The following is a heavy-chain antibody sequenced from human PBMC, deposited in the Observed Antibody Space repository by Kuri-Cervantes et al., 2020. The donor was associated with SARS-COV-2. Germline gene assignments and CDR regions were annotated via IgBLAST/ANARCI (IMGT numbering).Heavy chain of an antibody. CDR3: ARDADNLEYFQH. Sequence: GGSLRLSCAASGFTFSSYSMNWVRQAPGKGLEWVSSISIISSYIYYAYSVKGRFTISRGNSKNSLYLQMNSLRAEDTAVYYCARDADNLEYFQHWGQGTLVTVSS. D-gene: IGHD1-1*01. CDR1: GFTFSSYS. CDR2: ISIISSYI. V-gene: IGHV3-21*01. J-gene: IGHJ1*01.